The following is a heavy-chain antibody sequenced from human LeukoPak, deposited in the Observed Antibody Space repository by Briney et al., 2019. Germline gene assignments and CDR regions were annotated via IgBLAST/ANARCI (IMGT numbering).Heavy chain of an antibody. CDR2: ISAYNGNT. CDR3: ARLVGRHHYSLFDP. CDR1: GYTFTSYG. Sequence: ASVKVSFKASGYTFTSYGISWVRQAPGQGLEWMGWISAYNGNTNYAQKLQGRVTMTTDTSTSTAYMELRSLRSDDTAVYYCARLVGRHHYSLFDPWGQGTLVTVSS. J-gene: IGHJ5*02. V-gene: IGHV1-18*01. D-gene: IGHD3-9*01.